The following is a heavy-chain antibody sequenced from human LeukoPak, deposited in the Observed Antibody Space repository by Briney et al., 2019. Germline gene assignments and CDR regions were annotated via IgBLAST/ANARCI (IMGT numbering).Heavy chain of an antibody. CDR2: ISGGDYT. V-gene: IGHV3-23*01. CDR1: GFTFSDYG. CDR3: AKSRNFYYYFMEV. J-gene: IGHJ6*03. Sequence: GGSLRFSCVASGFTFSDYGMIWVRQAPGKGLEWVSGISGGDYTEHADSVKGRFTISRDNSKNTLYLQMNTLRVEDTALYYCAKSRNFYYYFMEVSGRGTKVTISS.